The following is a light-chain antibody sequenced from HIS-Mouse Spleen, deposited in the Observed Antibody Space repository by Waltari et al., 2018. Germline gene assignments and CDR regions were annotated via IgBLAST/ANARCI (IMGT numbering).Light chain of an antibody. CDR2: EDS. J-gene: IGLJ2*01. V-gene: IGLV3-10*01. CDR3: YSTDSSGNHRV. CDR1: ALPKKY. Sequence: SYELTQPPSVSVSPGQTARITCSGDALPKKYAYWYQPESGQAPVLVIDEDSKRPSGIPERFSGSSSGTMATLTISGAQVEDEADYYGYSTDSSGNHRVFGGGTKLTVL.